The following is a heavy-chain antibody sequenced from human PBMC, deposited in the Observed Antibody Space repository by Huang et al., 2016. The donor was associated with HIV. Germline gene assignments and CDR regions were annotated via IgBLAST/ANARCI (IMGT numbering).Heavy chain of an antibody. Sequence: QVQLQQWGARLVKPSETLSLTCAVCGGSFSGYYWSWIRQAPGKGLEWSGEITHTGGATHNPSLKSRVTISLDTSKSQFYLNVSSVKVADTAEYFWARGRGAKYYERPYLYCGQGTLVTVSS. CDR2: ITHTGGA. D-gene: IGHD1-26*01. V-gene: IGHV4-34*01. CDR3: ARGRGAKYYERPYLY. CDR1: GGSFSGYY. J-gene: IGHJ4*02.